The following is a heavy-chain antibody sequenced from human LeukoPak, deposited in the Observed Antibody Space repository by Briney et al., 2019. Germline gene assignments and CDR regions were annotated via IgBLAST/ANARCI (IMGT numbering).Heavy chain of an antibody. Sequence: PGRSLRLSCAASGFTFSSYGMHWVRQAPGKGLEWVAVISYDGSNKYYADSVKGRFTISRDNSKNTLYLLMNSLRAEDTAVYYCAKDVRDYFDYWGQGTLVTVSS. CDR1: GFTFSSYG. V-gene: IGHV3-30*18. CDR3: AKDVRDYFDY. CDR2: ISYDGSNK. D-gene: IGHD3-10*02. J-gene: IGHJ4*02.